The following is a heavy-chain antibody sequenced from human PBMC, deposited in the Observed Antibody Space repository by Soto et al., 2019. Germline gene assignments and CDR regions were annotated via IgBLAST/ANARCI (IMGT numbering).Heavy chain of an antibody. CDR1: GFTFSSYS. J-gene: IGHJ5*02. Sequence: EVQLVESGGGLVKPGGSLRLSCAASGFTFSSYSMNWVRQAPGKGLEWVSSISSSSSYIYYADSVKGRFTISRDNAKNSLYLQMNSLRAEDTAVYYCARGRSSSSWYFAPWGQGTLVTVSS. CDR3: ARGRSSSSWYFAP. CDR2: ISSSSSYI. D-gene: IGHD6-13*01. V-gene: IGHV3-21*01.